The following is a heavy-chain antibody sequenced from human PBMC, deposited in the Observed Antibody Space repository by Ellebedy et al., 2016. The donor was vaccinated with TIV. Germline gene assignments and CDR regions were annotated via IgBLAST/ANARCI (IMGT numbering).Heavy chain of an antibody. CDR3: ARGETYYSGTSDYGFGY. Sequence: GESLKISXAASGFTLSRYAMNWVRQAPGKGLEWVSGISDSGVNSYYADSVKGRFTVSRDNSKSTLYLQMDSLGPEDTAVYYCARGETYYSGTSDYGFGYWGQGTLVTVSS. V-gene: IGHV3-23*01. D-gene: IGHD3-22*01. J-gene: IGHJ4*02. CDR2: ISDSGVNS. CDR1: GFTLSRYA.